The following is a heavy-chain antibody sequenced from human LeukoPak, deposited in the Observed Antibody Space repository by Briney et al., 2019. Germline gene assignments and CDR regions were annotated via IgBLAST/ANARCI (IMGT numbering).Heavy chain of an antibody. J-gene: IGHJ6*03. Sequence: SVKVSCKASGGTFISYAISWVRQAPGQGLERMGRIIPIFGTANYAQKFQGRVTITTDESTSTAYMELSSLRSEDTAVYYCATNRDCSGGSCYPYYYYYMDVWGKGTTVTVSS. V-gene: IGHV1-69*05. CDR1: GGTFISYA. CDR3: ATNRDCSGGSCYPYYYYYMDV. CDR2: IIPIFGTA. D-gene: IGHD2-15*01.